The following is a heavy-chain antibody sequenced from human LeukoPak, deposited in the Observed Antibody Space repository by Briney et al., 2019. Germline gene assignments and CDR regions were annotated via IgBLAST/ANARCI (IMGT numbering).Heavy chain of an antibody. CDR3: ARGNYCSSTSCSYYYYGMDV. J-gene: IGHJ6*04. CDR1: GGSFSGYY. V-gene: IGHV4-34*01. D-gene: IGHD2-2*01. Sequence: SETLSLTCAVYGGSFSGYYWSWIRQPPGKGLEWIGEINHSGSTNYNPSLKSRVTISVDMSKNQFSLKLSSVTAAGTAVYYCARGNYCSSTSCSYYYYGMDVWGKGTTVTVSS. CDR2: INHSGST.